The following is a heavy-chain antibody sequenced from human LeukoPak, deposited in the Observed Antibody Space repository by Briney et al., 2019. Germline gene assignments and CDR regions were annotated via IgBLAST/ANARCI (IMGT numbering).Heavy chain of an antibody. CDR1: GAAVSAPH. V-gene: IGHV4-59*02. J-gene: IGHJ5*02. CDR3: ANLKAGGGGRGS. D-gene: IGHD1-26*01. CDR2: SGST. Sequence: PSETLSLTCTVSGAAVSAPHWIWIRQGPGKGLEWIGQSGSTNYNPSLQSRVTISVDTSKNQLSLKMKSVTSADTAVYFCANLKAGGGGRGSWGQGALVTVSS.